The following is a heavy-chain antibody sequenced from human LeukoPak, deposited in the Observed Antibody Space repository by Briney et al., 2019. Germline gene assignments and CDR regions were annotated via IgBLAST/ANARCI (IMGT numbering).Heavy chain of an antibody. D-gene: IGHD1-26*01. J-gene: IGHJ4*02. CDR2: INAGNGNT. CDR3: ARAEWGSGSYRVDFDY. CDR1: GYTFTSYA. Sequence: ASVKVSCKASGYTFTSYAMHWVRQAPGQRLEWMGWINAGNGNTKYSQKFQGRVTITRDTSASTAYMELSSLRSEDTAVYYCARAEWGSGSYRVDFDYWGQGTLVTVSS. V-gene: IGHV1-3*01.